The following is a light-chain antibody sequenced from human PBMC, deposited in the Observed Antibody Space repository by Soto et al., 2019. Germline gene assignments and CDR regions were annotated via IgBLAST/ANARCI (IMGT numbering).Light chain of an antibody. CDR2: EVS. V-gene: IGLV2-8*01. Sequence: QSALTQPPSASGSPGQSVTISCTGTSSDVGGYKYVSWYQQHPGKAPKLMIYEVSKRPSGVPDRFSGSKSGNTASLTVSGLQAEDEADYYCSSYADNNNYVFGTGTKLTVL. J-gene: IGLJ1*01. CDR1: SSDVGGYKY. CDR3: SSYADNNNYV.